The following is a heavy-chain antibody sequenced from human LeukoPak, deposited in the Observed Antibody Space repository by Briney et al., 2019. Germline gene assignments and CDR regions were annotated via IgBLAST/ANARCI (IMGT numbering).Heavy chain of an antibody. Sequence: GGSLRLSCAASGFTVNNNYMTWVRQAPGKGLECVSVIYSGGSTKYADSVKGRFTISRHNYDNTLYLQLSSLRAEDTAVYSCAKVVSGGGIYVMDVWGEGATVTVSS. D-gene: IGHD2-15*01. CDR1: GFTVNNNY. V-gene: IGHV3-53*04. CDR2: IYSGGST. CDR3: AKVVSGGGIYVMDV. J-gene: IGHJ6*01.